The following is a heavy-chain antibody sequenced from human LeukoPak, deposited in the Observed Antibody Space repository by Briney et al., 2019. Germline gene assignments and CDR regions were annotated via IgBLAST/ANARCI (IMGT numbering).Heavy chain of an antibody. D-gene: IGHD3-10*01. J-gene: IGHJ4*02. CDR1: GGSIISYY. CDR2: NYYSGST. Sequence: SETLSLTCTVSGGSIISYYWSWIRQPPGKGLEWMVYNYYSGSTNYNPSLKSRVTISVDTSKNQFSLKLSSVTAADTAVYYCARSRKYYGSGSSFDYWGQGTLVTVSS. CDR3: ARSRKYYGSGSSFDY. V-gene: IGHV4-59*01.